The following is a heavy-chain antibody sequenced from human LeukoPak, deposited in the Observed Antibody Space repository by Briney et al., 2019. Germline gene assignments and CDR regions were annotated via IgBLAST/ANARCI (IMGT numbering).Heavy chain of an antibody. V-gene: IGHV1-18*01. CDR3: ARDTFTIFGVVISSYYYYGMDV. Sequence: ASVKVSCKASGYTFTSYGISWVRQAPGQGLEWMGWISAYNGNTNYAQKLQGRVTMTTDTSTSTAYMELRSLRSDDTAVYYRARDTFTIFGVVISSYYYYGMDVWGQGTTVTVSS. CDR2: ISAYNGNT. CDR1: GYTFTSYG. J-gene: IGHJ6*02. D-gene: IGHD3-3*01.